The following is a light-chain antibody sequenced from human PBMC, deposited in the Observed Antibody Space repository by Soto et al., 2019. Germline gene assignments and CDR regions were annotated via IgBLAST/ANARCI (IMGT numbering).Light chain of an antibody. Sequence: EIVLTQSPGTLSLSPGERATLSCRASQSVSSSYLAWYQQKPGQAPRLLIYGASNSATGIPDRFSGSGSGTDFTLTISRLEHEDFAVYYCQQFGTSPPLYTFGQGTMLEIK. V-gene: IGKV3-20*01. J-gene: IGKJ2*01. CDR1: QSVSSSY. CDR2: GAS. CDR3: QQFGTSPPLYT.